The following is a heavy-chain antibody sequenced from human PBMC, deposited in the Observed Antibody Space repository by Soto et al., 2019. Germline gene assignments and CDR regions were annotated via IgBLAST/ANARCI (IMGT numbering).Heavy chain of an antibody. D-gene: IGHD2-8*01. CDR1: GFTFSRYA. CDR3: ARDLMQYVYYYGMDV. J-gene: IGHJ6*02. CDR2: ISYDGSIK. Sequence: GGSLRLSCAASGFTFSRYAMHWVRQAPGKGLECVAAISYDGSIKYYADSVKGRFTVSRDNSKNTLYLQMNSLRAEDTAVYYCARDLMQYVYYYGMDVWGQGTTVTVSS. V-gene: IGHV3-30-3*01.